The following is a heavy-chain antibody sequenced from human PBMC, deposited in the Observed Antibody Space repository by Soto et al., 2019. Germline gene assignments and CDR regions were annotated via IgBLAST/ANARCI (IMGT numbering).Heavy chain of an antibody. CDR1: GLTFSSYG. V-gene: IGHV3-33*01. Sequence: GGSLRLSCAASGLTFSSYGMHWVRQAPGKGLEWVAVIWYDGSKKYYGDSVKGRFTISRDNSKNTLYLQMDSLRAEDTAVYYCARVYQQQWLVSDFWGQGTLVTVSS. D-gene: IGHD6-19*01. CDR2: IWYDGSKK. J-gene: IGHJ4*02. CDR3: ARVYQQQWLVSDF.